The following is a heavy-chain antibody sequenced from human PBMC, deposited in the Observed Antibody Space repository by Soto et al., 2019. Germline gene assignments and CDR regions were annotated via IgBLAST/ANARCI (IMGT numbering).Heavy chain of an antibody. J-gene: IGHJ4*02. CDR3: ARDIGFDYVN. Sequence: GESLKISCAVSGFNVMSYWMSWVRQAPGKGLEWVASIKEDGSEIYYLHSVRGRFSISRDSAGNALHLTMNYLSAEDTGVYFCARDIGFDYVNWGQGTLVIVSS. V-gene: IGHV3-7*01. CDR1: GFNVMSYW. D-gene: IGHD3-16*01. CDR2: IKEDGSEI.